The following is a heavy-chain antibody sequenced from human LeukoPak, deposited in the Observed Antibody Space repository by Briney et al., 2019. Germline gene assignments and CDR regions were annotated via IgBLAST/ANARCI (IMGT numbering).Heavy chain of an antibody. CDR1: GFTVSSNH. Sequence: GSLRLSCAASGFTVSSNHMSWVRQPPGKGLEWIGEIYHSGSTNYNPSLKSRVTISVDKSKNQFSLKLSSVTAADTAVYYCARMAIAVASQFDYWGQGTLVTVSS. J-gene: IGHJ4*02. V-gene: IGHV4-4*02. D-gene: IGHD6-19*01. CDR3: ARMAIAVASQFDY. CDR2: IYHSGST.